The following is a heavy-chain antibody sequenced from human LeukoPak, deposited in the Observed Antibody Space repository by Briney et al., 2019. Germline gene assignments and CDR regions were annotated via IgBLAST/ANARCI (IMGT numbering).Heavy chain of an antibody. J-gene: IGHJ5*02. CDR1: GFTFTNYA. V-gene: IGHV3-23*01. Sequence: PGGSLRLSCAASGFTFTNYAMTWVRQAPGKGLEWVSAISGSGGNTYYADSVKGRFTISRDNSKNTLFLQMNSLRAEDTAVYYCARALPHRRLMDTTMEQHWFDPWGQGTLVTVSS. CDR2: ISGSGGNT. D-gene: IGHD5-18*01. CDR3: ARALPHRRLMDTTMEQHWFDP.